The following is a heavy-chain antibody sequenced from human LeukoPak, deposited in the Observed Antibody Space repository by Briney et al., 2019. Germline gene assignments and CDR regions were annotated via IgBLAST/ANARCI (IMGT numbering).Heavy chain of an antibody. V-gene: IGHV3-7*01. D-gene: IGHD2-15*01. CDR3: ATPVGGVWSFDY. J-gene: IGHJ4*02. Sequence: GGSLRLSCAASGYTFSNYWMTWVRQAPGKGLEWVANIKQDESEKYYVDSVKGRFTVSRDNSKNSVYLQMNSLRAEDTAMYYCATPVGGVWSFDYWGQGTLVTVSS. CDR2: IKQDESEK. CDR1: GYTFSNYW.